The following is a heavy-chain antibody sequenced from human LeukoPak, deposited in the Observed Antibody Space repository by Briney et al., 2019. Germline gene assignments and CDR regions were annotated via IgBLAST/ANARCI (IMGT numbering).Heavy chain of an antibody. CDR3: ATTRGSSTSKSAFDI. D-gene: IGHD2-2*01. CDR1: GYTFTGYY. Sequence: ASVKVSCKASGYTFTGYYMHWVRQAPGQGLEWMGWVNPNSGGTNYAQKFQGRVTMTRDTSISTAYMELSRLRSDDTAVYYCATTRGSSTSKSAFDIWGQGTMVTVSS. V-gene: IGHV1-2*02. CDR2: VNPNSGGT. J-gene: IGHJ3*02.